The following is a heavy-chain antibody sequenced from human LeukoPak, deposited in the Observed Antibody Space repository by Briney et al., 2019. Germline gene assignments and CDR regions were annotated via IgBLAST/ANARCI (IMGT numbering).Heavy chain of an antibody. V-gene: IGHV3-21*01. Sequence: TGGSLRLSCAASGFTFSSYSMNWVRQAPGKGLEWVSSISSSSNYIYYADSVKGRFTISRDNAKNSLYLQMNSLRAEDTAFYHCARGTTAGDYWGQGTLVTVSS. J-gene: IGHJ4*02. CDR1: GFTFSSYS. CDR2: ISSSSNYI. D-gene: IGHD6-13*01. CDR3: ARGTTAGDY.